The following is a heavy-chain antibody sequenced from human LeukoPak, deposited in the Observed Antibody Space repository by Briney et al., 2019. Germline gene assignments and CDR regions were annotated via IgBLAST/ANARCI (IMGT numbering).Heavy chain of an antibody. J-gene: IGHJ4*02. CDR2: IYYSGST. CDR1: GGSISSGGYY. Sequence: PSETLSLTCTVSGGSISSGGYYWSWIRQHPGKGLEWIGYIYYSGSTYYNPSLKSRVTISVDTSKNQFSLKLSSVTAADTAVYYCARTYDDSHFDYWGQGTLVTVSS. V-gene: IGHV4-31*03. CDR3: ARTYDDSHFDY. D-gene: IGHD3-16*01.